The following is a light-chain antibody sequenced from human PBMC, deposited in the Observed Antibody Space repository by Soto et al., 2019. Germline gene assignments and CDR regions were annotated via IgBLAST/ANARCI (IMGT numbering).Light chain of an antibody. V-gene: IGLV1-44*01. CDR2: GND. Sequence: QSVLTQPPSASGTPGQGVTISCSGSSSTIGSNFVVWYQQLPGTAPKLLIYGNDRRPSGVPVRFSGSKSGTSASLAITGLQSEDEADYYCAAWDDTLNGWVFGGGSKLTVL. CDR1: SSTIGSNF. J-gene: IGLJ3*02. CDR3: AAWDDTLNGWV.